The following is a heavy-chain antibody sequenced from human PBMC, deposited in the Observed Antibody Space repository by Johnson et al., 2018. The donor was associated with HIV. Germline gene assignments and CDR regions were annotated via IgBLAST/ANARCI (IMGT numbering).Heavy chain of an antibody. D-gene: IGHD6-13*01. CDR2: ISSSGSTI. J-gene: IGHJ3*02. CDR3: ARIAAAAIDAFDI. V-gene: IGHV3-11*04. Sequence: QVQLVESGGGVVQPGRSLRLSCAASGFTFSDYYMSWIRQAPGKGLEWVSYISSSGSTIYYADSVKGRFTISRYNAKNSLYLQMNSLRAEDTAVYYCARIAAAAIDAFDIWGQGTMVTVSS. CDR1: GFTFSDYY.